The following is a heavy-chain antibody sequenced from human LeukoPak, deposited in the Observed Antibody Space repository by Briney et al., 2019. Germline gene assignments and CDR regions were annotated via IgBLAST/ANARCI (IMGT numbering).Heavy chain of an antibody. J-gene: IGHJ6*03. Sequence: SETLSLTCTVSGGSISSYYWSWIRQPAGKGLEWIGRIYTSGSTNYNPSLKSRVTMSVDTSKNQFSLKLSSVTAADTAVYYCARMSGDRYYYYYYMDVWGKGTTVTISS. CDR1: GGSISSYY. CDR2: IYTSGST. D-gene: IGHD4-17*01. V-gene: IGHV4-4*07. CDR3: ARMSGDRYYYYYYMDV.